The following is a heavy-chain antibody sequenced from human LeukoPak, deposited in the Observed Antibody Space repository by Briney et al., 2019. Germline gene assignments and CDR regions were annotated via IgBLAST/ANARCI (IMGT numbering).Heavy chain of an antibody. D-gene: IGHD2-15*01. CDR3: ARDIVVVVAKAFYYYYGMDV. CDR1: GGSISSSSYY. Sequence: SETLSLTCAVYGGSISSSSYYWGWIRQPPGKGLEWIGSIYYSGSTYYNPSLKSRVTISVDTSKNQFSLKLSSVTAADTAVYYCARDIVVVVAKAFYYYYGMDVWGQGTTVTVSS. V-gene: IGHV4-39*02. J-gene: IGHJ6*02. CDR2: IYYSGST.